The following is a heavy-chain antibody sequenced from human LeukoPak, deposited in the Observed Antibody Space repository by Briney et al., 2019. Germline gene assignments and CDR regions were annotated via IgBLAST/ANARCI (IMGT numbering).Heavy chain of an antibody. CDR2: IYPGDSDT. Sequence: GESLKISCKGSGYSFTSYWIGWVRQMPGKGLEWMGIIYPGDSDTRYSPSFRGQVTISADKSISTAYLQWSSLKASDTAMYYCARLFSYDSSGYYLDWFDPWGQGTLVTVSS. CDR1: GYSFTSYW. CDR3: ARLFSYDSSGYYLDWFDP. J-gene: IGHJ5*02. V-gene: IGHV5-51*01. D-gene: IGHD3-22*01.